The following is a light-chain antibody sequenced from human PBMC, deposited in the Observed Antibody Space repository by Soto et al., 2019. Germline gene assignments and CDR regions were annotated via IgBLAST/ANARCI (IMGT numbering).Light chain of an antibody. CDR3: QQRSNWPPEVT. Sequence: EIVLTQSPDTLSLSPGERATLSCRASQSVGSSLAWYQQKPGQAPRLLIYDASNRSTGIPARFSGSGSGTDFPLTISSLEPEDFAVYYCQQRSNWPPEVTFGPGTKVDSK. J-gene: IGKJ3*01. CDR1: QSVGSS. V-gene: IGKV3-11*01. CDR2: DAS.